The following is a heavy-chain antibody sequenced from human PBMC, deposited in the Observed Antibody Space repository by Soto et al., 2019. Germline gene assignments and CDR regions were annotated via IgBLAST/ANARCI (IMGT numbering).Heavy chain of an antibody. CDR2: INPSGGST. D-gene: IGHD6-13*01. J-gene: IGHJ6*03. CDR3: ARASQYSSSWYIYYYYMDV. Sequence: QVQLVQSGAEVKKPGASVKVSCKASGYTFTSYYMHWVRQAPGQGLEWMGIINPSGGSTSYAQKFQCRVTMTRDTSTSTVYMELSSLRSEDTAVYYCARASQYSSSWYIYYYYMDVWGKGTTVTVSS. CDR1: GYTFTSYY. V-gene: IGHV1-46*03.